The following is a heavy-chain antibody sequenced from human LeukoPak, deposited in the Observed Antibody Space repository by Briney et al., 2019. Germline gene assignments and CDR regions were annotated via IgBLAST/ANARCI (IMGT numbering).Heavy chain of an antibody. J-gene: IGHJ6*02. Sequence: GGSLRLSCAASGFTFSDYYMSWVRQAPGKGLQWVSSISSSSSYIYYANSVKGRFTISRDNAKNSLYLQMNSLRAEDTAVYYCARDGDTMVRGGDYYYYGMDVWGQGTTVTVSS. CDR2: ISSSSSYI. V-gene: IGHV3-21*01. D-gene: IGHD3-10*01. CDR3: ARDGDTMVRGGDYYYYGMDV. CDR1: GFTFSDYY.